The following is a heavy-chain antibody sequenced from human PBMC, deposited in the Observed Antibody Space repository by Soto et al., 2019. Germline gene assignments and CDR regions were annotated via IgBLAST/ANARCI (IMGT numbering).Heavy chain of an antibody. D-gene: IGHD1-1*01. CDR1: GGTFSSDA. CDR3: ARARGESPMVQEDFVDY. CDR2: IIPIFAPA. Sequence: QVQLVQSGAEVKKPGSSVKVSCKASGGTFSSDAISWVRQAPGQGLEWMGWIIPIFAPANYAQKFQGRVTITADESTTTAYMELSGLTSEDTAMYYCARARGESPMVQEDFVDYWGQGTRVSVAS. J-gene: IGHJ4*02. V-gene: IGHV1-69*01.